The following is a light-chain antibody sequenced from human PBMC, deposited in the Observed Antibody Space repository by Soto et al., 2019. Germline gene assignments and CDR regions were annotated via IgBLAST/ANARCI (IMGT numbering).Light chain of an antibody. Sequence: ETVLTQSPGTVSLSPGESATLSCRASQSIGKNYLAWFQHKPGQAPRLLIYTASNRATGIPERFRGSGSGTDFALTINKLEPGDSAVYYCQQRSNWPWTFGQGTKGDIK. V-gene: IGKV3D-20*02. CDR1: QSIGKNY. CDR3: QQRSNWPWT. CDR2: TAS. J-gene: IGKJ1*01.